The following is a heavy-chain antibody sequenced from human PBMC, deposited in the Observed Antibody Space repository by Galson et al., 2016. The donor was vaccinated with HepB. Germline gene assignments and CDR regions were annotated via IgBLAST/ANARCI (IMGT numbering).Heavy chain of an antibody. CDR1: GFPFSAST. Sequence: SLRLSCAASGFPFSASTIHWVRQASGKGLEWVGRIKTTIDNYATEYGVSVEGRVTISRDESESTAYLQINSLKSEDTAVYFCTRQGPNLTDDLDYWGQGTLVTVSS. V-gene: IGHV3-73*01. CDR3: TRQGPNLTDDLDY. D-gene: IGHD1-1*01. CDR2: IKTTIDNYAT. J-gene: IGHJ4*02.